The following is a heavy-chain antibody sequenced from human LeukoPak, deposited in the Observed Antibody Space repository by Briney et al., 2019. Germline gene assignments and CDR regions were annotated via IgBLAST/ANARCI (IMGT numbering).Heavy chain of an antibody. V-gene: IGHV4-39*01. CDR3: AKARSRYNWNYRPTGSTDY. CDR1: GGSISSSSYY. D-gene: IGHD1-7*01. J-gene: IGHJ4*02. Sequence: SETLSLTCTVSGGSISSSSYYWGWIRQPPGKGLEWIGSIYYSGSTYYNPSLKSRVTISVDTSKNQFSLKLSSVTAADTAVYYCAKARSRYNWNYRPTGSTDYWGQGTLVTVSS. CDR2: IYYSGST.